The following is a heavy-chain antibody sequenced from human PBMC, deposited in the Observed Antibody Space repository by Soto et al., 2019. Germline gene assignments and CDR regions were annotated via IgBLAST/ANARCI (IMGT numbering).Heavy chain of an antibody. CDR3: AKDRPIAMIRGVTLDY. Sequence: GGSLRLSCAASGFTFSSYAMSWVRQAPGKGLEWVSVISGSGDITYYAGSVKGRFTVSRDNSKNTPYLQMNSLRAEDTAVYYCAKDRPIAMIRGVTLDYWGQGTLVTVSS. V-gene: IGHV3-23*01. D-gene: IGHD3-10*01. CDR1: GFTFSSYA. J-gene: IGHJ4*02. CDR2: ISGSGDIT.